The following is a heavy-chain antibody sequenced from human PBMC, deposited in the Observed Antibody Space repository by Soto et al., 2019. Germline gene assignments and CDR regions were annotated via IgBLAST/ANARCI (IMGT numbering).Heavy chain of an antibody. V-gene: IGHV3-7*05. CDR1: GFTFSSYW. J-gene: IGHJ4*02. CDR2: IKQDGSEI. CDR3: AKSLSAIPGDS. D-gene: IGHD2-2*01. Sequence: EVQLVESGGGLVQSAGSLRLSCAASGFTFSSYWMSWVRQGPGKGPEWVANIKQDGSEIYYVDSVKGRFTISRDNAKSSLYRQMTSLRAEDTAVYHCAKSLSAIPGDSWGQGTLVTVSS.